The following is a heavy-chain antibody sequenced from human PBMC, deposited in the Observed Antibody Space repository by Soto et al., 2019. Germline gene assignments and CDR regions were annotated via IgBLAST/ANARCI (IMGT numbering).Heavy chain of an antibody. D-gene: IGHD3-16*01. Sequence: SETLSLTCTVSGGSLSNYYWSWIRQPAGKGLEWIGRVYTVGSTNYNPSLKSRVTMSIDTSKNQFSLRLTSVTAADTAVYFCARSPQTHSYAQFDAWGQGRLVTVAS. J-gene: IGHJ4*02. V-gene: IGHV4-4*07. CDR1: GGSLSNYY. CDR3: ARSPQTHSYAQFDA. CDR2: VYTVGST.